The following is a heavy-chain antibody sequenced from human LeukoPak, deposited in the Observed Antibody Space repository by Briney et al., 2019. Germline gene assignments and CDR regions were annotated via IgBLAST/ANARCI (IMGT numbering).Heavy chain of an antibody. J-gene: IGHJ4*02. CDR3: AKDLGGSATTV. Sequence: GRSLRLSCAASGFTFEDHVMHWVRQAPGKGLEWVSSISWSGDRMGYADAVKGRFTISRDNAKNSLFLQMNSLRVEDTALYYCAKDLGGSATTVWVQGTLVTVSS. CDR1: GFTFEDHV. V-gene: IGHV3-9*01. D-gene: IGHD2-2*01. CDR2: ISWSGDRM.